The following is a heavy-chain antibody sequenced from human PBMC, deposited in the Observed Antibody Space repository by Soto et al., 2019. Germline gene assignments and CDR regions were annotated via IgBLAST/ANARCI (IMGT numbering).Heavy chain of an antibody. CDR1: GGSISRYY. CDR3: ARERVSEGSGYMYV. V-gene: IGHV4-59*01. Sequence: QVQLQESGPGLVKPSEPLSLTCTVSGGSISRYYWSWIRQPPGKGLEWIGYIYYSGSTNYNPSLKSRVTILVDTSRNQFPLKLSSVTAADTAVYYCARERVSEGSGYMYVWGKGPTVTVSS. J-gene: IGHJ6*03. D-gene: IGHD3-10*01. CDR2: IYYSGST.